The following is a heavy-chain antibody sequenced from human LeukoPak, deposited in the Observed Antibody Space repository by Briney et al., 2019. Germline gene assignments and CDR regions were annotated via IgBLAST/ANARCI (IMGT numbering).Heavy chain of an antibody. D-gene: IGHD6-25*01. J-gene: IGHJ4*02. CDR2: ISGDGGST. V-gene: IGHV3-43*02. CDR1: GFTFDDYA. Sequence: PGGSLRLSCAASGFTFDDYAMHWVRQAPGKGLEWVSLISGDGGSTYYADSVRGRFTISRDNSKNFLYLQMNSLRTEDTALYYCAKDLAADGYFDYWGQGTLVTVSS. CDR3: AKDLAADGYFDY.